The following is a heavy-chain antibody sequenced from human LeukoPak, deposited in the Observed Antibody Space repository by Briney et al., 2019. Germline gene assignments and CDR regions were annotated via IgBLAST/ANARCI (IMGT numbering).Heavy chain of an antibody. Sequence: GGSLRLFCAASGFTFSDSAFHWVRQASGKGLGWVGRIRSKPKSYAPAYTASVKGRFTISRDYSKNMAYLQMNSLNTEDTAMYYCTRHLIGSTPFDYWGQGTLVSVSS. J-gene: IGHJ4*02. CDR1: GFTFSDSA. D-gene: IGHD2-15*01. CDR3: TRHLIGSTPFDY. CDR2: IRSKPKSYAP. V-gene: IGHV3-73*01.